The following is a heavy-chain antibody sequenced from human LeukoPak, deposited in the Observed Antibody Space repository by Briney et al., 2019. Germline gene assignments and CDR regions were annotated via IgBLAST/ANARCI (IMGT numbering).Heavy chain of an antibody. V-gene: IGHV1-2*02. Sequence: ASVKVSCKASGYTFTDYYIHWVRQAPGQGLEWMGWINPNSGGTNYAQKLQGRVTMTTDTSTSTADMELRSLRSDDTAVYYCARESYYGSGSYDFPLGWFDPWGQGTLVTVSS. CDR1: GYTFTDYY. CDR2: INPNSGGT. CDR3: ARESYYGSGSYDFPLGWFDP. D-gene: IGHD3-10*01. J-gene: IGHJ5*02.